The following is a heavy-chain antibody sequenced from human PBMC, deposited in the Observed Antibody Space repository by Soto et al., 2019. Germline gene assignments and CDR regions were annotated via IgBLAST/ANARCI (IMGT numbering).Heavy chain of an antibody. J-gene: IGHJ4*02. CDR2: IRSDGDTT. V-gene: IGHV3-23*01. CDR1: GFTFSSYG. Sequence: EMQVLESGGGLVQPGGYLRLSCAASGFTFSSYGMNWVRQAPGKGLEWVSGIRSDGDTTYNADSVKGRFTVSRDTSKNTVDLQMNSLRAEDTAVYYCAKGKGVGATPDGANCWGQGTLVTVSS. D-gene: IGHD1-26*01. CDR3: AKGKGVGATPDGANC.